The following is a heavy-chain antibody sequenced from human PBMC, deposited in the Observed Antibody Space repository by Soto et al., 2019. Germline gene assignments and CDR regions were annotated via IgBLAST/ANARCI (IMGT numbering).Heavy chain of an antibody. D-gene: IGHD6-19*01. Sequence: QVQLVQSGAEMKKPGASVKVSCKASGFTLTTYYIHWVRQAPGQGLEWMGWINPNSGGTKYAQKFQGRVTMTRDTSSSTAYMEVTRLTSDDTALYYCVKEGDSSGWLSHWGQGTVVTVSS. V-gene: IGHV1-2*02. CDR3: VKEGDSSGWLSH. CDR2: INPNSGGT. J-gene: IGHJ4*02. CDR1: GFTLTTYY.